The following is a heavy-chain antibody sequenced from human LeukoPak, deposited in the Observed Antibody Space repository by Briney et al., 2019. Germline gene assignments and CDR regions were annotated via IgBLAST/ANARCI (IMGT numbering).Heavy chain of an antibody. J-gene: IGHJ3*02. CDR2: IYYSGST. CDR1: GGSISSSSYY. Sequence: SETLSLTCTVSGGSISSSSYYWGWIRQAPGKGLEWIGSIYYSGSTYYNPSLKSRVTISVGTSKNQFSLKLSSVTAADTAVYYCARWRYCGGDCYAFDIWGQGTMVTVSP. D-gene: IGHD2-21*02. CDR3: ARWRYCGGDCYAFDI. V-gene: IGHV4-39*07.